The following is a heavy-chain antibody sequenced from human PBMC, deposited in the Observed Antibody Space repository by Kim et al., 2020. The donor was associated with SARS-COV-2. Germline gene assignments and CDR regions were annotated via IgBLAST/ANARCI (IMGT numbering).Heavy chain of an antibody. D-gene: IGHD3-22*01. Sequence: GGSLRLSCAASGFTFTRYSMTWVRQAPGKGLEWVSSISRSTSYISYADSVKGRFTISRDNAANSLHLQMNSLRAEDTAAYFCAGGSSDNHWYFDLWGRGT. V-gene: IGHV3-21*01. CDR2: ISRSTSYI. CDR3: AGGSSDNHWYFDL. J-gene: IGHJ2*01. CDR1: GFTFTRYS.